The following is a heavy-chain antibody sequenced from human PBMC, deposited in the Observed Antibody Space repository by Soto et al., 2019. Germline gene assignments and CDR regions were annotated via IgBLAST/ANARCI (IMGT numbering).Heavy chain of an antibody. CDR3: ARKRGSGSYYNVGSDYYYGMDV. V-gene: IGHV4-31*03. CDR2: IYYSGST. D-gene: IGHD3-10*01. Sequence: SETLSLTCTVSGGSISSGGYYWSWIRQHPGKGLAWIGYIYYSGSTYYNPSLKSRVTISVDTSKNQFSLKLSSVTAADTAVYYCARKRGSGSYYNVGSDYYYGMDVWGQGTTVTVYS. CDR1: GGSISSGGYY. J-gene: IGHJ6*02.